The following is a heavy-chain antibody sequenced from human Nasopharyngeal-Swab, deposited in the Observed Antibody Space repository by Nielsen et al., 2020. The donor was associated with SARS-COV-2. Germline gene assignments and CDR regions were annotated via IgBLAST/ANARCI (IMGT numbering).Heavy chain of an antibody. Sequence: WIRQPPGKGLEWVAIIWYDGSSKYYADSVKGRFTISRDNSKNTLYLQMNSLRAEDTAVYYCASDGDILTGLSLDYWGQGTLVTVSS. J-gene: IGHJ4*02. V-gene: IGHV3-33*01. CDR2: IWYDGSSK. CDR3: ASDGDILTGLSLDY. D-gene: IGHD3-9*01.